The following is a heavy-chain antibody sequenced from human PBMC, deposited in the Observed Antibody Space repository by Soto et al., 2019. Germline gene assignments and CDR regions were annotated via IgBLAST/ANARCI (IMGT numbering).Heavy chain of an antibody. D-gene: IGHD4-17*01. CDR1: GGYYRSYT. V-gene: IGHV1-69*08. CDR3: ARESVGDYPLLDY. CDR2: VIPILGVV. J-gene: IGHJ4*01. Sequence: QVQVVQSGAEVKKPGSSVKVSCKASGGYYRSYTITWVRQAPGQGLEWMGRVIPILGVVNYEKKFQGKVTFTANKSTSTPYMELSSLRSDDTAVYYCARESVGDYPLLDYGGQGTLVTVSS.